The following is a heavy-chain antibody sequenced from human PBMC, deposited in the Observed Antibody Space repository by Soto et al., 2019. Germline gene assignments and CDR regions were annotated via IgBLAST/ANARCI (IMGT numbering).Heavy chain of an antibody. D-gene: IGHD3-22*01. Sequence: QVQLQESGPGLVKPSETLSLICTVSGDSVSGGGYYWTWIRQPPGKGLEWIGYISFTGDTTYNPSLRSRVTIAMHTSKNQFSLKLTSATAADTALYSCSRVGHYYHSMLWGQGTLVTVSS. CDR1: GDSVSGGGYY. CDR2: ISFTGDT. V-gene: IGHV4-61*08. J-gene: IGHJ4*02. CDR3: SRVGHYYHSML.